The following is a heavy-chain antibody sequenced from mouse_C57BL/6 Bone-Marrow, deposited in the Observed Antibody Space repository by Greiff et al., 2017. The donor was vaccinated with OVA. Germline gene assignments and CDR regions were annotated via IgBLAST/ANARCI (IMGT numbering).Heavy chain of an antibody. J-gene: IGHJ3*01. D-gene: IGHD1-1*01. CDR1: GYTFTSYW. CDR2: IDPSDSYT. CDR3: ASHYYGSSYQAWFAY. Sequence: VQLKQPGAELVMPGASVKLSCKASGYTFTSYWMHWVKQRPGQGLEWIGEIDPSDSYTNYNQKFKGKSTLTVDKSSSTAYMQLSSLTSEDSAVYYCASHYYGSSYQAWFAYWGQGTLVTVSA. V-gene: IGHV1-69*01.